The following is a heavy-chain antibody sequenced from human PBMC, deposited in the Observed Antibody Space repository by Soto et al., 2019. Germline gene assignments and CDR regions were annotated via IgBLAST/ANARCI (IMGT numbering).Heavy chain of an antibody. CDR2: ISSNSAYI. D-gene: IGHD6-13*01. CDR3: TRDAARDSSARGWFDP. V-gene: IGHV3-21*02. CDR1: GFTFRSFT. Sequence: EVQLVESGGGLVKPGGSLRLSCAASGFTFRSFTMNWVRQAPGKGLEWVSTISSNSAYIYYTDALRGRFTISRGNAKNSLHLHMYSLRADDTAVYYCTRDAARDSSARGWFDPWGPGTLVTVSS. J-gene: IGHJ5*02.